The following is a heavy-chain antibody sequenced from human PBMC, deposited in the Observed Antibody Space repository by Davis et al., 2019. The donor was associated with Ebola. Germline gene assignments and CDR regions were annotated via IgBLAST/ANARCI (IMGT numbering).Heavy chain of an antibody. CDR3: ARGKDYAMDV. V-gene: IGHV3-23*01. J-gene: IGHJ6*02. CDR2: ISGSGDTT. CDR1: GFTFSNYA. Sequence: PGGSLRLSCAASGFTFSNYAMSWVRQAPGKGLEWVSAISGSGDTTYYADSVKGRFTISRDISMSSVYLQINSLRAEDTAVYYCARGKDYAMDVWGQGTTVTVS.